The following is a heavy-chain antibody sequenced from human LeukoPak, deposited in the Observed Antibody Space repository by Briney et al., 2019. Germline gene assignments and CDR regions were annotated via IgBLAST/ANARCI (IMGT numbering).Heavy chain of an antibody. J-gene: IGHJ4*02. D-gene: IGHD3-22*01. CDR2: INHSGST. V-gene: IGHV4-34*01. Sequence: SETLSLTCAVYGGSFSGYYWSWIRQPPGKGLEWIGEINHSGSTNYNPSLKSRVTISVDTAKTQYSLKLISVTTAETAVYYCARGRAYYYDSSGYYPPLIDYWGQGTLGTVSS. CDR1: GGSFSGYY. CDR3: ARGRAYYYDSSGYYPPLIDY.